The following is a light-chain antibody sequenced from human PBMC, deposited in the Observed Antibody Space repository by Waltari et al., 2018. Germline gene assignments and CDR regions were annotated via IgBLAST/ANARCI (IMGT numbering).Light chain of an antibody. J-gene: IGLJ2*01. CDR3: CSYAGSYVV. CDR1: SSDVGDYNY. V-gene: IGLV2-11*01. Sequence: QSALPPPRSVSGSPGQSVTISCTGTSSDVGDYNYVSWYQQPPGKAPKLMIYDVTKRPSGVPDRFSGSKSGNTASLTISGLQAEDEAHYYCCSYAGSYVVFGGGTMLTVL. CDR2: DVT.